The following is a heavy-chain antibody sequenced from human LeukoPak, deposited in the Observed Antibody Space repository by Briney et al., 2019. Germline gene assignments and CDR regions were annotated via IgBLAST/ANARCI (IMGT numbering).Heavy chain of an antibody. CDR1: GGSISSDSYY. CDR3: ASLAVAGLSEGY. CDR2: IYYSGST. V-gene: IGHV4-39*01. Sequence: SETLSLTCTVSGGSISSDSYYWAWIRQPAGTGLEWIASIYYSGSTYYNPSLKSRVTISVDTSRNQFSLKLSSVTAADTAVYYCASLAVAGLSEGYWGQGTLVIVSS. D-gene: IGHD6-19*01. J-gene: IGHJ4*02.